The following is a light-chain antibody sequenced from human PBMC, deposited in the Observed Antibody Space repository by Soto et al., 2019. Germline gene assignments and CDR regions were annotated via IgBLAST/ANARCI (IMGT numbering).Light chain of an antibody. J-gene: IGKJ5*01. Sequence: EIVMTQSPATLSVSPGERATLSCRAGQGVTTNFAWYQQKSGQSPRLLIYDVSIRATGVPARLSGTGHETDLTLTISGLKYEDSEVYLCQQYNNWPFSFGQGTRLEIK. CDR2: DVS. CDR1: QGVTTN. CDR3: QQYNNWPFS. V-gene: IGKV3-15*01.